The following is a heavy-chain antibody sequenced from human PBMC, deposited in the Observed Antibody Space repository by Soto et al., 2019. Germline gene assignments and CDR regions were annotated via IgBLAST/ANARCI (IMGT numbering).Heavy chain of an antibody. J-gene: IGHJ3*02. CDR2: ISGYSGNT. CDR1: GYTFTNYG. CDR3: AVAGSGSLDI. V-gene: IGHV1-18*04. D-gene: IGHD3-10*01. Sequence: GSSVKVSCKASGYTFTNYGISWVRQAPGQGLEWMGWISGYSGNTKYGEKFQDTVTMTTDTSTTTAYMELKSLISDDKAVYYSAVAGSGSLDIWGKGTMVPV.